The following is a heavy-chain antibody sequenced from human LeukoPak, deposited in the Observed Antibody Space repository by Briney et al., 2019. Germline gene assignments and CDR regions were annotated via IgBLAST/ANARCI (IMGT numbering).Heavy chain of an antibody. CDR1: GFTFSSYS. J-gene: IGHJ4*02. V-gene: IGHV3-21*01. D-gene: IGHD2-2*01. CDR3: AREIVVVPAAMFDY. CDR2: ISSSSSYI. Sequence: GGSLKLSCAASGFTFSSYSMNWVRQAPGKGLEWVSPISSSSSYIYYADSVKGRFTISRHNAKNSLYLQMNSLRAEDTAVYYCAREIVVVPAAMFDYWGQGTLVTVSS.